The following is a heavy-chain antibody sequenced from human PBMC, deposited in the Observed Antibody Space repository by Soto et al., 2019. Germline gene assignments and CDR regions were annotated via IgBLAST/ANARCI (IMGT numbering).Heavy chain of an antibody. J-gene: IGHJ4*02. CDR3: ARQRWFDY. CDR1: SNSINNYY. CDR2: IYYSGST. Sequence: SDTLSLTCPFNSNSINNYYWSWIRQPPGKGLEWIGYIYYSGSTNYSPSLKSRVTISLDTSRNQFSLKLNSVTAADTAVYYCARQRWFDYWGQG. V-gene: IGHV4-59*08.